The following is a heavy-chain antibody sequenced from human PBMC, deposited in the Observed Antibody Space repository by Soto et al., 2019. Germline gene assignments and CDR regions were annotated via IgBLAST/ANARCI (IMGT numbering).Heavy chain of an antibody. CDR2: IIPLFGTA. CDR1: GGTFSSYA. D-gene: IGHD7-27*01. CDR3: ALGMELSHIAYYYGMEV. Sequence: QVQLVQSGAEVKKPGSSVKVSCKASGGTFSSYAISWVRQAPGQGLEWMGGIIPLFGTANYAQKFQGRVTITADKSPSTAYMELSSLRSEDTAVYYCALGMELSHIAYYYGMEVWGQGSTVAVAS. V-gene: IGHV1-69*06. J-gene: IGHJ6*02.